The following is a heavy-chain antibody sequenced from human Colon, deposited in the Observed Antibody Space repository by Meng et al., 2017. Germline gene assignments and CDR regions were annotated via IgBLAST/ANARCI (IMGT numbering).Heavy chain of an antibody. CDR3: ARDYWGSLDF. CDR1: GASVRSPDHQ. J-gene: IGHJ4*02. D-gene: IGHD3-16*01. V-gene: IGHV4-61*08. Sequence: ESAPGVVGPSDTLSLICAVPGASVRSPDHQGGWVRQPPGKGLEWIGYARIDYANTNYNPSLKSRVNVSLDTSKNQFSLNVRSVTAADTAVYYCARDYWGSLDFWGQGILVTVSS. CDR2: ARIDYANT.